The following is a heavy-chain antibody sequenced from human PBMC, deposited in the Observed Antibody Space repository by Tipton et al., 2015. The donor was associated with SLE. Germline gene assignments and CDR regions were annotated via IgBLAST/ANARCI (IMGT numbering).Heavy chain of an antibody. CDR3: ARVNWGHCYGGSCYYLDS. J-gene: IGHJ4*02. V-gene: IGHV4-4*08. CDR2: VYTTGRT. Sequence: TLSLTCSVSGDSISGRYWSWIRQPPGKGLEGIGHVYTTGRTAYNPSIQDRVTISVDTSKNQLSLKLTSVTAADTAVYYCARVNWGHCYGGSCYYLDSWGQGTLVTVAS. D-gene: IGHD2-15*01. CDR1: GDSISGRY.